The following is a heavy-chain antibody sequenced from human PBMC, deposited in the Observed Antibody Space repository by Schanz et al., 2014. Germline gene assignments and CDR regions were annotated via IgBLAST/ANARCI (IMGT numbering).Heavy chain of an antibody. CDR1: GFTISSYS. CDR2: IDGKSTTV. D-gene: IGHD3-9*01. J-gene: IGHJ4*02. V-gene: IGHV3-21*05. CDR3: ARDSRPKYDFLTAYYSIDY. Sequence: EVHLVESGGGLVKRGGSLRLSCAASGFTISSYSMNWVRQAPGKGLEWLSYIDGKSTTVYYADSVKGRVTISRDNAKNTLYLQMNSLRAEDTAVDYCARDSRPKYDFLTAYYSIDYWGQGTLVTVSS.